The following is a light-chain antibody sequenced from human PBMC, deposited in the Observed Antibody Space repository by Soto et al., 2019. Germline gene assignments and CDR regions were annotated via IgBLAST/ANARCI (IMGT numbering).Light chain of an antibody. J-gene: IGKJ4*01. CDR2: GAS. CDR1: QGSRND. Sequence: AIKMTQSPSSLSASVGDRVTITCRASQGSRNDLVWYQQKPGKAPKLLIYGASSLESGVPSRFSGSGSGTDFTLTISSLQPEDFATYYCLQDYIYPLTFRGGTKVEIK. CDR3: LQDYIYPLT. V-gene: IGKV1-6*01.